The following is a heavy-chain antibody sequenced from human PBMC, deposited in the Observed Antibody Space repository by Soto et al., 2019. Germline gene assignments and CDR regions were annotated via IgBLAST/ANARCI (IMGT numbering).Heavy chain of an antibody. CDR1: GGSISSHY. Sequence: PSETLSLTCTVSGGSISSHYWSWIRQPPGKRLEWIGYVHNSGSTNYNPSLKSRVTTAVDTSKNQFSLRLSSVTAADTAVYYCATMGTPATGLYVFVYWRQGSLVTCSS. CDR3: ATMGTPATGLYVFVY. D-gene: IGHD2-15*01. V-gene: IGHV4-59*08. CDR2: VHNSGST. J-gene: IGHJ4*02.